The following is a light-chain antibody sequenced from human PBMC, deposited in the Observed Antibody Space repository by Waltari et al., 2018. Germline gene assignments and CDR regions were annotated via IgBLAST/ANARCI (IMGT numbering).Light chain of an antibody. Sequence: DIQMTQSPSSLSASVGDSVTITCRASQSISTYLNWYQHKKGKAPKFLIYSAATVQRGASSRFGGSGSETDFTLTITGLQPEDFATYYCQETFSSFPAFGQGTKLAIK. CDR1: QSISTY. V-gene: IGKV1-39*01. J-gene: IGKJ2*01. CDR2: SAA. CDR3: QETFSSFPA.